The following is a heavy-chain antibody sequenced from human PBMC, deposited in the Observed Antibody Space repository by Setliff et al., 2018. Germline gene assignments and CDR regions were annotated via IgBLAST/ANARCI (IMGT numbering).Heavy chain of an antibody. CDR1: GYNFINYW. V-gene: IGHV5-51*01. CDR2: IYPSDSDI. D-gene: IGHD6-19*01. CDR3: ARLGWSDAFDI. J-gene: IGHJ3*02. Sequence: ESLKISCKGSGYNFINYWIGWVRQMPGKGLEWMGIIYPSDSDIRYSPSFQGQVTISADKSISTAYLQWSSLKASDTAMYYCARLGWSDAFDIWGQGTMVTVSS.